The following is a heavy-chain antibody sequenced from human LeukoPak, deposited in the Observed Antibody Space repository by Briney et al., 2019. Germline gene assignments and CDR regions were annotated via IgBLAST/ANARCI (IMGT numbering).Heavy chain of an antibody. J-gene: IGHJ5*02. V-gene: IGHV3-73*01. CDR3: APYYYDSSGYSNWFDP. CDR2: IRSKANSYAT. Sequence: PGGSLRLSCAASGFTFSSYAMSWVRQASGKGLEWVGRIRSKANSYATAYAASVKGRFTISRDDSKNTAYLQMNSLKTEDTAVYYCAPYYYDSSGYSNWFDPWGQGTLVTVSS. D-gene: IGHD3-22*01. CDR1: GFTFSSYA.